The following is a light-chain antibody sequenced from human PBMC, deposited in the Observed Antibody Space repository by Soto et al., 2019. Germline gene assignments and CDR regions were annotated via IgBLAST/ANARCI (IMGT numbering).Light chain of an antibody. V-gene: IGKV1-5*03. Sequence: DVQMNQSPSTLSASLGDRVTITCRASQSISTWLAWYQQKPGRAPKLLIYKASSLQSDVPSGFSGSGSGTEFTLTISSLQPDDYATYYCQQYNAYPWTFGQGTKVDIK. CDR3: QQYNAYPWT. CDR2: KAS. J-gene: IGKJ1*01. CDR1: QSISTW.